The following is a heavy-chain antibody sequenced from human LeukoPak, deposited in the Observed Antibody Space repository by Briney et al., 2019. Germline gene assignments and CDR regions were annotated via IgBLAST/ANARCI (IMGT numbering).Heavy chain of an antibody. CDR2: ISSSSSTI. V-gene: IGHV3-48*01. Sequence: PGGSLRLSCAASGFTFSSYEMNWVRQAPGKGLEWVSYISSSSSTIYYADSVKGRFTISRDNAKNSLYLQMNSLRAEDTAVYYCARDDCSSTSCYPYWGQGTLVTVSS. CDR1: GFTFSSYE. J-gene: IGHJ4*02. CDR3: ARDDCSSTSCYPY. D-gene: IGHD2-2*01.